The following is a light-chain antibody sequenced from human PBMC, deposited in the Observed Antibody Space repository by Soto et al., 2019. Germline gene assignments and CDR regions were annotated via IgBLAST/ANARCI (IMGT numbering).Light chain of an antibody. CDR3: SSYTSSSTVV. Sequence: QSALTQPASVSGSPGQSITISCTGTSSDVGGYNYVSWHQQHPGKAPKLMMYDVSNRPSGVSNRFSGSKSGNTASLTISGLQAEDEADYYCSSYTSSSTVVFGGGTKLTVL. V-gene: IGLV2-14*01. CDR2: DVS. J-gene: IGLJ2*01. CDR1: SSDVGGYNY.